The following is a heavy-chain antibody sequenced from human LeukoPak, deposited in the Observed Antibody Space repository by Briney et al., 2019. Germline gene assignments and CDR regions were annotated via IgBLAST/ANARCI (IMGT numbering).Heavy chain of an antibody. CDR2: IYYSGST. J-gene: IGHJ6*02. D-gene: IGHD2-15*01. V-gene: IGHV4-59*08. Sequence: SETLSLTCTVSGGSISSYYWSWIRQPPGKGLEWIGYIYYSGSTNYNPSLKSRVTISVDTSKNQFSLKLSSVTAADTAVYYCASSYCSGGSCFYYYYYGMDVWGQGTTVTVSS. CDR3: ASSYCSGGSCFYYYYYGMDV. CDR1: GGSISSYY.